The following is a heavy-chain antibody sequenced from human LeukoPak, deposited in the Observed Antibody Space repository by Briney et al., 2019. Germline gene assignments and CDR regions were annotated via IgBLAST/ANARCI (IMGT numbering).Heavy chain of an antibody. V-gene: IGHV3-7*01. CDR3: ARDNRGEAITIFGVVILYYGMDV. D-gene: IGHD3-3*01. CDR2: IKQDGSEK. Sequence: XGSLRLSYAASGFTFSSYWMSWVRQAPGKGLEWVANIKQDGSEKYYVDSVKGRFTISRDNAKNSLYLQMNSLRAEDTAVYYCARDNRGEAITIFGVVILYYGMDVWGQGTTVTVSS. CDR1: GFTFSSYW. J-gene: IGHJ6*02.